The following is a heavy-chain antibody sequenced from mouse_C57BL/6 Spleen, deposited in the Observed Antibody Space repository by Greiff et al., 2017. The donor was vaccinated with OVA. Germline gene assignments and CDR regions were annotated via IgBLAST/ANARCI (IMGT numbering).Heavy chain of an antibody. V-gene: IGHV1-82*01. CDR1: GYAFSSSW. CDR3: ARRGTTVVAPYYYAMDY. J-gene: IGHJ4*01. D-gene: IGHD1-1*01. Sequence: QVQLQQSGPELVKPGASVKISCKASGYAFSSSWMNWVKPRPGKGLEWIGRIYPGDGYTNYNGKFKGKATLTADKSSSTAYMQLSSLTSADSAVYFCARRGTTVVAPYYYAMDYWGQGTSGTVSS. CDR2: IYPGDGYT.